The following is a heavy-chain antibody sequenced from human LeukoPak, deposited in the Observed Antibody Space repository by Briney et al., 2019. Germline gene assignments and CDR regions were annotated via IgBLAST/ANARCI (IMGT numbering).Heavy chain of an antibody. CDR1: GFTFSSYA. CDR3: ATLGCSGSYYDSDAFDI. D-gene: IGHD1-26*01. V-gene: IGHV3-48*03. Sequence: GGSLRLSCAASGFTFSSYAMNWVRQAPGKGLEWVSYISSSGSTIYYADSVKGRFTISRDNAKNSLYLQMNSLRAEDTVVYYCATLGCSGSYYDSDAFDIWGQGTVVTVSS. CDR2: ISSSGSTI. J-gene: IGHJ3*02.